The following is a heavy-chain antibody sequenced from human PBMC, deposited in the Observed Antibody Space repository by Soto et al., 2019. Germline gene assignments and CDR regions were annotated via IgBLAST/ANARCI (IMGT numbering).Heavy chain of an antibody. CDR3: ARETREYSGYDYCYYMDV. V-gene: IGHV1-69*04. CDR2: IIPILGIT. Sequence: SVKVSCKASGGTFSSYTISWVRQAPGQGLEWMGRIIPILGITNYAQKFQGRVTITADKSTSTAYMELSSLRSEDTAVYYCARETREYSGYDYCYYMDVWGKGTTVTVS. D-gene: IGHD5-12*01. CDR1: GGTFSSYT. J-gene: IGHJ6*03.